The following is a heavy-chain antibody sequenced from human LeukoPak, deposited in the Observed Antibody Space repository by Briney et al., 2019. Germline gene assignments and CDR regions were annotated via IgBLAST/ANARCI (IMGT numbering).Heavy chain of an antibody. V-gene: IGHV3-23*01. Sequence: GGSLRLSCAASGFTFSNYAMSWVRQAPGKGLEWVSTISDNVVSTYYADSVKGRFTISRDNSKNTLYLQMNSLRAEDTAVYYCARDKIVGATTLDSWGQGTQVTVSA. D-gene: IGHD1-26*01. CDR1: GFTFSNYA. J-gene: IGHJ4*02. CDR2: ISDNVVST. CDR3: ARDKIVGATTLDS.